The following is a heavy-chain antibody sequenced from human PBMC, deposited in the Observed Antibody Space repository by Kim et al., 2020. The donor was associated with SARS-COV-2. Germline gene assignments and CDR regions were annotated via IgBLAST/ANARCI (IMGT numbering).Heavy chain of an antibody. J-gene: IGHJ4*02. D-gene: IGHD3-10*01. V-gene: IGHV3-23*01. Sequence: AERVRGRFTISRDNSKNIRFLQMDSLRVDDTAVYYCAKDLLYVPGRGYFDSWGQGVLVTVSS. CDR3: AKDLLYVPGRGYFDS.